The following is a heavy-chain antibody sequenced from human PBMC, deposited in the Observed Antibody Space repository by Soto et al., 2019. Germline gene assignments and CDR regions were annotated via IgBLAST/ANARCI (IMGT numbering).Heavy chain of an antibody. D-gene: IGHD3-22*01. J-gene: IGHJ3*02. CDR1: RFTFGDHG. V-gene: IGHV3-30*18. CDR2: ISFDGTYR. Sequence: YLVESGGGVVQPGRSLRLSCAASRFTFGDHGMHWVRQAPGKGLDWVAVISFDGTYRYYSDSVKGRFTISRDNAKNTLYLEMNTLRAEDTAIYYCAKDPYHRDSAGYTFDIWGHGTLVTISS. CDR3: AKDPYHRDSAGYTFDI.